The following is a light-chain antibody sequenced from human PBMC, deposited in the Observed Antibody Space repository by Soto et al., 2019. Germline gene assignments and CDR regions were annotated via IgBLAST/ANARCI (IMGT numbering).Light chain of an antibody. V-gene: IGKV3-20*01. J-gene: IGKJ1*01. Sequence: EIVLTQSPGTLSLSPGERATLSCRASQTVSNNYLSWYQQKPGQAPRLLIYNSSTRPTGIPDRFSGSGSGTDFTLTISRLEPEDFALYFCQQYRDLPQTFGQGTQVEIK. CDR1: QTVSNNY. CDR3: QQYRDLPQT. CDR2: NSS.